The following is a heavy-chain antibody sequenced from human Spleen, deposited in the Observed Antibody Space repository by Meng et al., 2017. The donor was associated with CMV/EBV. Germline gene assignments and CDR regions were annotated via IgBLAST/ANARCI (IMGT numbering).Heavy chain of an antibody. CDR2: ISIDGTNT. J-gene: IGHJ6*02. CDR3: AREGSHCSGGSCYGMDV. D-gene: IGHD2-15*01. Sequence: GESLKISCAASGFTFSSYWMHWVRQAPGKGLEWVAVISIDGTNTYHADSVKGRFTISRDNAKNSLYLQMNSLRAEDTAVYYCAREGSHCSGGSCYGMDVWGQGTTVTVSS. CDR1: GFTFSSYW. V-gene: IGHV3-30*03.